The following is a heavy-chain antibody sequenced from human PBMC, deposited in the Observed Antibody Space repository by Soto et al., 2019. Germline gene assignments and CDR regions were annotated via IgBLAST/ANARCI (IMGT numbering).Heavy chain of an antibody. V-gene: IGHV3-74*01. Sequence: EVQLVESGGALVQPGGSLRLSCAPSGFTFSNYWLHWVRHVPGKGLVWVSYINTDGSVTSYAGTVQGRFTISRDNAKSTVYLQINILRAEDTAVYYCSTLHSIGFDFWGQGTLVTVST. J-gene: IGHJ4*02. CDR2: INTDGSVT. D-gene: IGHD3-3*02. CDR1: GFTFSNYW. CDR3: STLHSIGFDF.